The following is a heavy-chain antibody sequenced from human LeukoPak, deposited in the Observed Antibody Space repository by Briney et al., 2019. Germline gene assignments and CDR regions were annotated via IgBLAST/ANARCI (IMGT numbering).Heavy chain of an antibody. Sequence: SETLSPTCTVSGDSISNYYWSWIRQPAGKGLEWIGRMYTSGATNYNPSLKSRATMSVDTSKNQLSLRLSSVTAADRAVYYCAREGPAASTFFYYFMDVWGKGTTVTVSS. CDR2: MYTSGAT. CDR1: GDSISNYY. J-gene: IGHJ6*03. D-gene: IGHD2-2*01. V-gene: IGHV4-4*07. CDR3: AREGPAASTFFYYFMDV.